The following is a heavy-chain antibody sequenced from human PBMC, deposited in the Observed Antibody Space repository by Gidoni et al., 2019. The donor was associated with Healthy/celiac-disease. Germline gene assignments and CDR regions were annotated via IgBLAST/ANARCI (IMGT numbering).Heavy chain of an antibody. CDR2: ISYDGSNK. CDR3: AKSYYYDSSGYYPL. Sequence: QVQLVESGGGVVQPGRSLRLSCAASAFTFSSYGMHWVRQAPGKGLGWVAVISYDGSNKYYADSVKGRFTISRDNSKNTLYLQMNSLRAEDTAVYYCAKSYYYDSSGYYPLWGQGTLVTVSS. CDR1: AFTFSSYG. J-gene: IGHJ4*02. V-gene: IGHV3-30*18. D-gene: IGHD3-22*01.